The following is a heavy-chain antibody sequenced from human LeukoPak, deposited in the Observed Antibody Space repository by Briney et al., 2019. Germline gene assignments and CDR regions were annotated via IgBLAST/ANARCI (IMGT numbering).Heavy chain of an antibody. CDR3: AGALSSTGGLYYFDS. D-gene: IGHD2-8*02. CDR2: VREDGCEK. Sequence: EGSLSLFCRAWGYLLRHHDKLWARQPPGKGLEWVAFVREDGCEKSYADAVKGRLTVPRDSSNNALNLQMNTLTVENTVVYYCAGALSSTGGLYYFDSGGQETLVTVSS. CDR1: GYLLRHHD. J-gene: IGHJ4*02. V-gene: IGHV3-33*08.